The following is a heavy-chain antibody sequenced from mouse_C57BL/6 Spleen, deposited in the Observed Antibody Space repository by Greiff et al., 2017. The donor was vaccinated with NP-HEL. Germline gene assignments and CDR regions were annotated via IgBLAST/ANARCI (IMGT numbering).Heavy chain of an antibody. J-gene: IGHJ2*01. CDR2: IYPRSGNT. CDR1: GYTFTSSG. Sequence: QVQLQQSGAELARPGASVKLSCKASGYTFTSSGISWVKQRTGQGLEWIGEIYPRSGNTYYNGKFKGKVTLTADKSSSTAYMELRSLTSEDSAVYFCARTYYGSSRYYFDYWGQGTTLTVSS. CDR3: ARTYYGSSRYYFDY. D-gene: IGHD1-1*01. V-gene: IGHV1-81*01.